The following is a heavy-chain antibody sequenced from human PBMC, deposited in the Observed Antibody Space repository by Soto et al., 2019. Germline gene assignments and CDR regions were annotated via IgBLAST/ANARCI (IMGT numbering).Heavy chain of an antibody. J-gene: IGHJ6*03. D-gene: IGHD2-2*01. Sequence: ASVKVSCKASGYTFTSYYMHWVRQAPGQGLEWMGIINPSGGSTSYAQKFQGRVTMTRDTSTSTVYMELSSLRSEDTAVYYCARDGGYCSSTICYGETYYYYYMDVWGKGTTVTVSS. CDR2: INPSGGST. CDR1: GYTFTSYY. CDR3: ARDGGYCSSTICYGETYYYYYMDV. V-gene: IGHV1-46*03.